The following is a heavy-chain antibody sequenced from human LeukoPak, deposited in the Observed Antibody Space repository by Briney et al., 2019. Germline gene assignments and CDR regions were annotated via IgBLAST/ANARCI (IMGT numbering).Heavy chain of an antibody. CDR2: TYYSGST. D-gene: IGHD3-10*01. J-gene: IGHJ4*02. Sequence: PSETLSLTCTVSAGSISSTIYYWGWIRQPPGKGLEWIGSTYYSGSTYYNPSLKSRVTISVDTSKNQFSLKLSSVTAADTAVYYCARGGFGEPKSDYFDYWGQGTLVTVSS. V-gene: IGHV4-39*07. CDR1: AGSISSTIYY. CDR3: ARGGFGEPKSDYFDY.